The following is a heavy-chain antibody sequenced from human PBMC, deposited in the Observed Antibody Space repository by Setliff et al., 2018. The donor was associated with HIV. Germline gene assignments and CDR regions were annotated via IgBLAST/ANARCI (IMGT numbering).Heavy chain of an antibody. CDR2: IYPSDSDT. Sequence: PGESLKISCKGFGYRFTSYWIGWARHMPGKGLEWMGIIYPSDSDTRYSPSFQGQVTISADKSISIAYLQWNSLKASDTAMYYCARCSGSHPCDGMDVWGQGTTVTVSS. CDR1: GYRFTSYW. D-gene: IGHD1-26*01. V-gene: IGHV5-51*01. J-gene: IGHJ6*02. CDR3: ARCSGSHPCDGMDV.